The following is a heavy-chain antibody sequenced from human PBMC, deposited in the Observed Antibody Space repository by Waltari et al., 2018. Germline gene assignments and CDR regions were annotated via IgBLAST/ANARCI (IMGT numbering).Heavy chain of an antibody. D-gene: IGHD2-2*01. V-gene: IGHV4-39*01. CDR3: ARHSAAGIVVVPAAISY. CDR2: IYFSGST. CDR1: GGSISSSSYY. J-gene: IGHJ4*02. Sequence: QLQLQESGPGLVKPSETLSLTCTVSGGSISSSSYYWGWIRQPPGKGLAWIGTIYFSGSTYYNPFLKSRVTISVDTSKNQFSLRLSSVTAADTAVYYCARHSAAGIVVVPAAISYWGQGTLVTVSS.